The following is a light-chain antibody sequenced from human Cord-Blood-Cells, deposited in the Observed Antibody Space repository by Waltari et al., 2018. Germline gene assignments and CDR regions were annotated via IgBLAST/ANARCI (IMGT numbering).Light chain of an antibody. Sequence: SYELTQPPSVSVSPGQTARITCSGDALPKQYAYWYQQKPGQAPVLVIYKDSERPSGIPERFSGSSSGTTVTLTISGVQAEDEADYYCQSADSSGTRVFG. V-gene: IGLV3-25*03. CDR2: KDS. CDR3: QSADSSGTRV. J-gene: IGLJ3*02. CDR1: ALPKQY.